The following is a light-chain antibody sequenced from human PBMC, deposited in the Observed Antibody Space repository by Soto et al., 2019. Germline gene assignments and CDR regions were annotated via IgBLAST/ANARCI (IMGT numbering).Light chain of an antibody. CDR1: QTVASN. CDR2: GAS. J-gene: IGKJ2*01. CDR3: QQYHNWPPQYT. V-gene: IGKV3-15*01. Sequence: EIVMTQSPATLSVSPGERATLSCRASQTVASNLAWYQQKPGQAPRLLIHGASTRATGVPVRFSGSGSGTEFTLTISSLQSEDLAVYYCQQYHNWPPQYTFGQGNKLQIK.